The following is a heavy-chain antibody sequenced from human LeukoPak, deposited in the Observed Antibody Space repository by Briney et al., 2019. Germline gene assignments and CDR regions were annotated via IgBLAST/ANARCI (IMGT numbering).Heavy chain of an antibody. CDR1: GLTFSSYW. Sequence: GGSLRLSCAASGLTFSSYWMQWVRQAAGKGRVWVSRIDGDGSSTNYAESVKGRFTISRDNAKNTLYLQMNSLRAEDTAVYYCARGYSGYFYYWGQGTLVTVSS. V-gene: IGHV3-74*01. CDR2: IDGDGSST. CDR3: ARGYSGYFYY. D-gene: IGHD5-12*01. J-gene: IGHJ4*02.